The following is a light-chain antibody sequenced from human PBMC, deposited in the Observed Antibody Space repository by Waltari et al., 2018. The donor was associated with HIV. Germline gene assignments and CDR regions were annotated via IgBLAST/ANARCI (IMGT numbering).Light chain of an antibody. CDR2: LAS. Sequence: DIAMIQSPDSLAVSPGEPASISCRSSQSLLHNNGHNYLDWYIQRPGQAPELLSYLASRRASGVPDRIAGSGSGTDFILKISRVEPEDVGVYYCMHGQQTPVFGQGTQVEV. V-gene: IGKV2-28*01. J-gene: IGKJ1*01. CDR3: MHGQQTPV. CDR1: QSLLHNNGHNY.